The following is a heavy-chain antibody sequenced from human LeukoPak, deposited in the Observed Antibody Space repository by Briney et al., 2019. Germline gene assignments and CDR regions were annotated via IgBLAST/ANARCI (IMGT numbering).Heavy chain of an antibody. V-gene: IGHV3-30*01. CDR1: GFTFSSYA. Sequence: GGSLRLSCAASGFTFSSYAMHWFRQAPGKGLEWVAVISYDGSNKYYADSVKGRFTISRDNSKNTLYLQMNSLRAEDTAVYYCARGDDSSGYDPQAFDYWGQGTLVTVSS. CDR3: ARGDDSSGYDPQAFDY. J-gene: IGHJ4*02. CDR2: ISYDGSNK. D-gene: IGHD3-22*01.